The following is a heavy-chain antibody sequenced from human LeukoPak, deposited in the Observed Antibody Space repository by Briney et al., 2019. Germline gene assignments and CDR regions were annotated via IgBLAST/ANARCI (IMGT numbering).Heavy chain of an antibody. V-gene: IGHV3-30-3*01. CDR1: GFTFSSYA. J-gene: IGHJ4*02. CDR3: ARDKVVRGVIIIPLDY. Sequence: PGGSLRLSCAASGFTFSSYAMHWVRQAPGKGLEWVAVISYDGSNKYYADSVRGRFTISRDNSKNTLYLQMNSLRAEDTAVYYCARDKVVRGVIIIPLDYWGQGTLVTVSS. D-gene: IGHD3-10*01. CDR2: ISYDGSNK.